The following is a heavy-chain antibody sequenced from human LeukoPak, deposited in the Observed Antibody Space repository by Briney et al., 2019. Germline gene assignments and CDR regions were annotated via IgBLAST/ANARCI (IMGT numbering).Heavy chain of an antibody. D-gene: IGHD2-2*01. CDR2: TYYSGST. V-gene: IGHV4-31*03. CDR1: GDFINSALYF. J-gene: IGHJ4*02. CDR3: ARAYCTSTRCPFDS. Sequence: PSQTLSLTCTVSGDFINSALYFWTWIRQHPGEGLEWIGYTYYSGSTHYNPSLKSRVIISVDTSKSQFSLKLSSVTAADTAVYYCARAYCTSTRCPFDSWGQGTLVTVSS.